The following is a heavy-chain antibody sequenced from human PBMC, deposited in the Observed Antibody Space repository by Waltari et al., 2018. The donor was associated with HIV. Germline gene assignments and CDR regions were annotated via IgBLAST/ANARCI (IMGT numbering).Heavy chain of an antibody. J-gene: IGHJ4*02. Sequence: QVQLVQSGAEVKKPGASVKVSCKTSGYSFTNYCISWVRQAPGQGLEWMGWISAYTGNTNYAQNLQGRVTMTTDTSTSTAYMELKSLRSDDTAVYYCARDLPYSSSWFSYWGQGTLVTVSS. CDR3: ARDLPYSSSWFSY. CDR2: ISAYTGNT. CDR1: GYSFTNYC. V-gene: IGHV1-18*04. D-gene: IGHD6-13*01.